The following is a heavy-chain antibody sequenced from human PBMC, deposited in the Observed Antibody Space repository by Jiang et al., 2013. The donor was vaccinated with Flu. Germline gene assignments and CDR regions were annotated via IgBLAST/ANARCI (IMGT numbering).Heavy chain of an antibody. Sequence: CAASGFTFSDYYTSWIRQAPGKGLEWVSYISSSGSTIYYADSVKGRFTISRDNAKNSLYLQMNSLRAEDTAVYYCARDGKPEWFGEFSRWFDPWGQGTLVTVSS. CDR2: ISSSGSTI. J-gene: IGHJ5*02. CDR3: ARDGKPEWFGEFSRWFDP. V-gene: IGHV3-11*04. CDR1: GFTFSDYY. D-gene: IGHD3-10*01.